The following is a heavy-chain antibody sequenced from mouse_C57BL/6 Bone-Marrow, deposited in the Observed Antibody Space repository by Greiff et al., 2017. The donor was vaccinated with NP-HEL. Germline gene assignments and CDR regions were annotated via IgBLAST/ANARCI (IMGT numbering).Heavy chain of an antibody. D-gene: IGHD1-1*01. CDR2: IDPSDSYT. CDR1: GYTFTSYW. Sequence: QVQLQQPGAELVMPGASVKLSCKASGYTFTSYWMHWVKQRPGQGLEWIGEIDPSDSYTNYNQKFKGKSTLTVDKSSSTAYMQLSSLTSEDSAVYYCARSGSSYLDYWGQGTTLTVSS. J-gene: IGHJ2*01. CDR3: ARSGSSYLDY. V-gene: IGHV1-69*01.